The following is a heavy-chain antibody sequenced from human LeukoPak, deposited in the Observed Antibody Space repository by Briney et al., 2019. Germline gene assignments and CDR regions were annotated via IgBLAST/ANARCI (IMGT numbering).Heavy chain of an antibody. Sequence: ASVKVSCKASGYTFTGYYMHWVRQAPGQGLEWMGRINPNSGGTNYAQKFQGRVTMTRDTSISTAYMELSRLRSDDTAVYYCARDVGDYYDSSSFIDYWGQGTLVTVSS. CDR2: INPNSGGT. D-gene: IGHD3-22*01. CDR1: GYTFTGYY. CDR3: ARDVGDYYDSSSFIDY. J-gene: IGHJ4*02. V-gene: IGHV1-2*06.